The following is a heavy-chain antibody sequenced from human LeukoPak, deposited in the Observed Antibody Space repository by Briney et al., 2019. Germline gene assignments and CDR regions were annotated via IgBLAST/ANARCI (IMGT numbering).Heavy chain of an antibody. V-gene: IGHV4-59*08. CDR1: GGSISKYY. CDR3: ARHIPVIWSSGYYYGMDV. J-gene: IGHJ6*02. Sequence: MASETLSLTCTVSGGSISKYYWSWIRQPPGKGLEWIGYISYSGSTNYNPSLRSRVAISEDTSRNQFSLRLNSVTAADTAVYYCARHIPVIWSSGYYYGMDVWGQGTTVTVSS. D-gene: IGHD3-3*01. CDR2: ISYSGST.